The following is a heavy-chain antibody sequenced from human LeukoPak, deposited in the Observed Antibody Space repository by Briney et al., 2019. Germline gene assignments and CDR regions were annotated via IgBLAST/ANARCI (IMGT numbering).Heavy chain of an antibody. CDR3: ARSHYYGSGSYYPRFDY. CDR2: IYHSGST. CDR1: GGSISSSNW. V-gene: IGHV4-4*02. D-gene: IGHD3-10*01. J-gene: IGHJ4*02. Sequence: PSGTLSLTCAVSGGSISSSNWWSWVRQPPGKGLEWVGEIYHSGSTNYNPSLKSRVTISVDKSKNQFSLKLSSVTAADTAVYYCARSHYYGSGSYYPRFDYWGQGTLVTVSS.